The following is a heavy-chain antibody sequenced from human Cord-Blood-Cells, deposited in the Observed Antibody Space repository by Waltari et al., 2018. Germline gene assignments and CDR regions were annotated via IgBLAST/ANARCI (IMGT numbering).Heavy chain of an antibody. CDR1: GFTFSRYS. D-gene: IGHD6-6*01. V-gene: IGHV3-48*01. J-gene: IGHJ6*02. CDR3: ARDEYSSSLFYYYGMDV. Sequence: EVQLVESGGGLVQPGGSLRLSCAASGFTFSRYSMNWVRQAPGKGLEWVSYISSSSSTIYYADSVKGRFTISRDNAKNSLYLQMNSLRAEDTAVYYCARDEYSSSLFYYYGMDVWGQGTTVTVSS. CDR2: ISSSSSTI.